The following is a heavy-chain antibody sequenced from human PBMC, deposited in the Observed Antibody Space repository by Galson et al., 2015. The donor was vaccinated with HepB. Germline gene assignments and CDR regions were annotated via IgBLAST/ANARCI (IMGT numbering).Heavy chain of an antibody. D-gene: IGHD6-19*01. CDR2: IFSGGGT. CDR3: ARDGIVAGDPNYYFDY. CDR1: GFTVSSNY. Sequence: SLRLSCAASGFTVSSNYMSWVRQAPGKGLEWVSVIFSGGGTYYADSVKGRFTISRDNSKNTLYLQMNSLRAEDTAVYYCARDGIVAGDPNYYFDYWGQGTPVTVSS. J-gene: IGHJ4*02. V-gene: IGHV3-53*01.